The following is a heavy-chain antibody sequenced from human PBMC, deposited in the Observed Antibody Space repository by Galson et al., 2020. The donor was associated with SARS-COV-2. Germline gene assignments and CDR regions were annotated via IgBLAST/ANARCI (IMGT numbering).Heavy chain of an antibody. V-gene: IGHV4-31*03. CDR1: GGSISSGGYY. CDR2: IYYSGRT. D-gene: IGHD7-27*01. Sequence: SETLSLTCTVSGGSISSGGYYWSWIRQHPGKGLEWIGYIYYSGRTYYNPSLKSRVTISVDTSKNQFSLKLSSVTAADTAVYYCARKPRLGNSPFGGMDVWGQGTTVTVSS. J-gene: IGHJ6*02. CDR3: ARKPRLGNSPFGGMDV.